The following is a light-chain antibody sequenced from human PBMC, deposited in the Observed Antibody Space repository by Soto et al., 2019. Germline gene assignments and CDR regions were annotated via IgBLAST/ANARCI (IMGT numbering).Light chain of an antibody. J-gene: IGKJ3*01. Sequence: DIQMTQSPSTLSASVGDRVTITCRASQSIGSWLAWYLQKPGKAPELLIYKASNLERGVPTRFSGSGSGTEFTLTIDSLQPDDFVIYYCQQYDRDPFTFGPGTKVDFK. CDR2: KAS. CDR1: QSIGSW. CDR3: QQYDRDPFT. V-gene: IGKV1-5*03.